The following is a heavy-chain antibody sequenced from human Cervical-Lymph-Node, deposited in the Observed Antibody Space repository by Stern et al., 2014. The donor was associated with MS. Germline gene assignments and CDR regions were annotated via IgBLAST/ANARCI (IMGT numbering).Heavy chain of an antibody. D-gene: IGHD3-10*01. CDR3: ARDPGGYFHGMDV. CDR2: ISGHNGNT. J-gene: IGHJ6*02. V-gene: IGHV1-18*01. CDR1: GYTFSTYG. Sequence: QVQLVQSGAEVKKPGASVKVSCKTSGYTFSTYGITWVRQAPGQGPEWMGWISGHNGNTNFAERFQGRLTMTTDTSTRTADMELRSLRYDDTAVYFCARDPGGYFHGMDVWGQGTTVTVSS.